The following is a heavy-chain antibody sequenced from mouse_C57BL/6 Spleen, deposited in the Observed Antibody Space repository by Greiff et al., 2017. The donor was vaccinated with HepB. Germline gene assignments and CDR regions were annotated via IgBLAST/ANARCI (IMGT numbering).Heavy chain of an antibody. CDR3: ARSIYCGYGWFAY. Sequence: QVQLQQPGAELVKPGASVKLSCKASGYTFTSYWMHWVKQRPGQGLEWIGTIHPNSGSTNYNEKFKSKATLTVDKSSSTAYMQLSSLTSEDSAVYYCARSIYCGYGWFAYWGQGTLVTVSA. CDR2: IHPNSGST. D-gene: IGHD2-2*01. V-gene: IGHV1-64*01. CDR1: GYTFTSYW. J-gene: IGHJ3*01.